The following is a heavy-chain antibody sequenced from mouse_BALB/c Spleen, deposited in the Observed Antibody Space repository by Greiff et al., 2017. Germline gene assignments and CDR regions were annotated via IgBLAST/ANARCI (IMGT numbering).Heavy chain of an antibody. CDR3: ARSGLDY. Sequence: EVQGVESGGGLVQPGGSRKLSCAASGFTFSIFGMHWVRQAPEKGLEWVAYISSGSSTIYYADTVKGRFTISRDNPKNTLFLQMTSLRSEDTAMYYCARSGLDYGGQGTSVTVPS. CDR2: ISSGSSTI. CDR1: GFTFSIFG. V-gene: IGHV5-17*02. D-gene: IGHD3-2*02. J-gene: IGHJ4*01.